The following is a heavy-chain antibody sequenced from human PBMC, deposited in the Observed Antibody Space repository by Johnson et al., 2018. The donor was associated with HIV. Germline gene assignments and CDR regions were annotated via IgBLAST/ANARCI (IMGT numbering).Heavy chain of an antibody. CDR3: AKDLNPDNWNPDAFDI. CDR2: IRYDGSDK. CDR1: GFTFSRFG. D-gene: IGHD1-20*01. J-gene: IGHJ3*02. Sequence: QVQLVESGGGVVQPGGSLRLSCVASGFTFSRFGMHWVRQAPGKGLEWVAFIRYDGSDKYYADSVKGRFTISRANSKNTLYLQMNSLRAEDTAVYYCAKDLNPDNWNPDAFDIWGQGTMVTVSS. V-gene: IGHV3-30*02.